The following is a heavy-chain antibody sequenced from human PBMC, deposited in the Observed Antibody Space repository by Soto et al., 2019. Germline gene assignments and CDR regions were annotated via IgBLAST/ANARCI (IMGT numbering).Heavy chain of an antibody. V-gene: IGHV3-30*18. CDR1: GFTFSNYG. Sequence: QVQLVQSGGNVVQPGRSLRLSCAASGFTFSNYGMHWVRQAPGKGLEWLAFISHDGSNTYYADSVKGRFTISRDNSKNTLYLQMNSLRAEDTAVFYCAKEPKIQLWLHCFDYWGQGTLVTVSS. CDR3: AKEPKIQLWLHCFDY. CDR2: ISHDGSNT. J-gene: IGHJ4*02. D-gene: IGHD5-18*01.